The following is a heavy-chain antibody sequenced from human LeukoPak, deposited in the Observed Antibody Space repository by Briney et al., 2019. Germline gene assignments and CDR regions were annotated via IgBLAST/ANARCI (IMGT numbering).Heavy chain of an antibody. J-gene: IGHJ4*02. V-gene: IGHV3-48*01. D-gene: IGHD1-26*01. CDR1: GFTLSSYS. CDR3: AKPPHAGGASPDY. Sequence: PGGSLRLSCAASGFTLSSYSMNWVRQAPGKGLEWVSYISSSSSTIYYADSVKGRSTISRDNSKNTLYLQMNSLRAEDTAVYYCAKPPHAGGASPDYWGQGTLVTVSS. CDR2: ISSSSSTI.